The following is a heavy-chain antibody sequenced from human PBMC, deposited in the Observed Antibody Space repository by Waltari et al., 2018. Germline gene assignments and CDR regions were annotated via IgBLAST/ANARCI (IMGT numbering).Heavy chain of an antibody. CDR3: ARLDYGDNEPLDY. D-gene: IGHD4-17*01. J-gene: IGHJ4*02. V-gene: IGHV4-38-2*02. Sequence: HLHESGPGLVRPSETLSLTCIVSGFSISSGYYWGWVRQPPGKGLEWIGSIYHSGNAYYNRALESRVTISVDPSSNQFSLKVRSVTAADTAVYYCARLDYGDNEPLDYWGQGTLVTVSS. CDR1: GFSISSGYY. CDR2: IYHSGNA.